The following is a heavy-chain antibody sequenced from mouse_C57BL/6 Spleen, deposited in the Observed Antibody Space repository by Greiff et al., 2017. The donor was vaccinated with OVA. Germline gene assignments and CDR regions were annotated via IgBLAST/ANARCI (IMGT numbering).Heavy chain of an antibody. V-gene: IGHV7-3*01. CDR3: ARGYYDYDGAWFAY. CDR2: IRNKANGYTT. J-gene: IGHJ3*01. D-gene: IGHD2-4*01. Sequence: EVKVEESGGGLVQPGGSLSLSCAASGFTFTDYYMSWVRQPPGKALEWLGFIRNKANGYTTEYSASVKGRFTISRDNSQSILYLQMNALRAEDSATYYCARGYYDYDGAWFAYWGQGTLVTVSA. CDR1: GFTFTDYY.